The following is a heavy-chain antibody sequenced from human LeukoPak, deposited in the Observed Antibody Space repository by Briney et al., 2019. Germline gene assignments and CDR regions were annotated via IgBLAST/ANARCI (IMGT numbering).Heavy chain of an antibody. Sequence: SETLSLTCTVSGGSISSYYWSWIRQPPGKGLEWIGYIYYSGSTNYNPSLKSRVIISVDTSKNQFSLKLSSVTAADTAVYYCARAARGVITDNWFDPWGQGTLVTVSS. V-gene: IGHV4-59*01. J-gene: IGHJ5*02. CDR2: IYYSGST. D-gene: IGHD3-10*01. CDR3: ARAARGVITDNWFDP. CDR1: GGSISSYY.